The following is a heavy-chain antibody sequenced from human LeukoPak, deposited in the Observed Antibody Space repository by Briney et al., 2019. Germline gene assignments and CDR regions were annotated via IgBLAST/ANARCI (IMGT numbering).Heavy chain of an antibody. CDR3: ASGYSYAPLEH. D-gene: IGHD5-18*01. CDR2: IYYSGST. J-gene: IGHJ5*02. CDR1: GGSISSSSYY. V-gene: IGHV4-39*01. Sequence: PSETLSLTCTVSGGSISSSSYYWGWIRQPPGKGLEWIGSIYYSGSTYYNPPLKSRVTISVDTSKNQFSLKLSSVTAADTAVYYCASGYSYAPLEHWGQGTLVTVSS.